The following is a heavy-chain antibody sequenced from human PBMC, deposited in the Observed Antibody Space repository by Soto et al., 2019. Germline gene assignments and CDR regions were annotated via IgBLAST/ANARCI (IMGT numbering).Heavy chain of an antibody. J-gene: IGHJ5*02. CDR2: IIPIFGTA. V-gene: IGHV1-69*13. Sequence: SVKVSCKASGGTFSSYAISWVRQAPGQGLEWMGGIIPIFGTANYAQKFQGRVTITADESTSTAYMELSSLRSEDTAVYYCARDLCPQNWFAPWGQGTLVTVSS. CDR1: GGTFSSYA. CDR3: ARDLCPQNWFAP.